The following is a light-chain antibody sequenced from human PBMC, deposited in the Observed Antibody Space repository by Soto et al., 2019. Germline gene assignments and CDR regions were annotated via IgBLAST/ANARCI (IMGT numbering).Light chain of an antibody. V-gene: IGLV1-36*01. CDR1: SSNIGNNA. J-gene: IGLJ3*02. CDR3: AAWDDSLNGWV. Sequence: QLVLTQPPSVSEAPRQRVTISCSGSSSNIGNNAVNWYQQVPGKAPKLLIYFDDLLPSGVSDRFSGSKSGTSASLAISGLQSEDEADYYCAAWDDSLNGWVFGGGTKLTVL. CDR2: FDD.